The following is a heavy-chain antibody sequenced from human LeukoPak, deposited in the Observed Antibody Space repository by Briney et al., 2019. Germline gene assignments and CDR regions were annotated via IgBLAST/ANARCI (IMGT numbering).Heavy chain of an antibody. CDR1: GFTFGDYV. CDR3: TRDTRGLRFLEWLPSDY. V-gene: IGHV3-49*04. Sequence: GGSLRLSCTASGFTFGDYVMSWVRQAPGKGLEWVGFIRSKAYGGTTEYAASVKGRFTISRDDSKSIAYLQMNSLKTEDTAVYYCTRDTRGLRFLEWLPSDYWGQGTLVTVSS. CDR2: IRSKAYGGTT. D-gene: IGHD3-3*01. J-gene: IGHJ4*02.